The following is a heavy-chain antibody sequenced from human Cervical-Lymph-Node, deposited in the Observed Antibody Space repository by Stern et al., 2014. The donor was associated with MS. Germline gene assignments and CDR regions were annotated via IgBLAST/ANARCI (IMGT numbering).Heavy chain of an antibody. J-gene: IGHJ4*02. CDR2: ISGSGTVT. CDR3: AKGTVPVTAANHFDN. V-gene: IGHV3-23*04. Sequence: EVQLVESGGGLVQPGESLRLSCAASGFSFRNFAMGWVRQSPGKGLEWVALISGSGTVTNYAESVEGRFRVSRDNSQNTVFLQMSSLRVEDTAIYYCAKGTVPVTAANHFDNWGQGTLAAVSS. CDR1: GFSFRNFA. D-gene: IGHD2-21*02.